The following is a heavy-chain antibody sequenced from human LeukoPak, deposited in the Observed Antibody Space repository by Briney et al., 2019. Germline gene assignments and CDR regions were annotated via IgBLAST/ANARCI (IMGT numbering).Heavy chain of an antibody. Sequence: RPSETLSLTCTVSGGSISSYYWSWIRQPPGKGLEWIGYIYYSGSTNYNPSLKSRGTISVDTSRNQFSRKLSALTDAGDCVCGCWVRGDMVRGVTAGMDVWGQGPTVTVSS. CDR1: GGSISSYY. V-gene: IGHV4-59*01. D-gene: IGHD3-10*01. CDR3: WVRGDMVRGVTAGMDV. CDR2: IYYSGST. J-gene: IGHJ6*02.